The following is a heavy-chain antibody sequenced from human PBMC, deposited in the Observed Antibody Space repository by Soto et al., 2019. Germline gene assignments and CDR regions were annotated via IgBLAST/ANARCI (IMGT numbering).Heavy chain of an antibody. CDR1: GFTFSSYW. CDR2: IKQDGSEK. D-gene: IGHD2-2*02. CDR3: ARGGVFCSSTSCYRRSIDY. Sequence: GGSLRLSCAASGFTFSSYWMSWVRQAPGKGLEWVANIKQDGSEKYYVDSVKGRFTISRDNAKNSLYLQMNSLRAEDTAVYYCARGGVFCSSTSCYRRSIDYWGQGTLVTVSS. V-gene: IGHV3-7*01. J-gene: IGHJ4*02.